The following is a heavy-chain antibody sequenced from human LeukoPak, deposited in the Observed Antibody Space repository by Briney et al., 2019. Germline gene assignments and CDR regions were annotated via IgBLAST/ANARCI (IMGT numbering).Heavy chain of an antibody. CDR1: GFTFSDYY. J-gene: IGHJ5*02. D-gene: IGHD2-2*01. V-gene: IGHV3-11*04. Sequence: PGGSLRLSCAASGFTFSDYYMSWIRQAPGKGLEWVSYISSSGSTIYYADSVKSRFTISRDNAKNSLYLQMNSLRAEDTAVYYCARDVIDCSSTSCYLDWFDPWGQGTLVTVSS. CDR2: ISSSGSTI. CDR3: ARDVIDCSSTSCYLDWFDP.